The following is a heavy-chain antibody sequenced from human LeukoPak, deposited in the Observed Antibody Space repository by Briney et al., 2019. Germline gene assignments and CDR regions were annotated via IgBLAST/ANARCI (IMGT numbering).Heavy chain of an antibody. V-gene: IGHV3-30*02. CDR1: GFTFSSYG. CDR3: XXXXXXXXSGWSDAFDI. J-gene: IGHJ3*02. Sequence: GGSLRLSCAASGFTFSSYGMHWVRQAPGKGLEWVAFIRYDGSNKYYADSVKGRFTISRDNSKNTLYLQMNSLRPEDTAVYYXXXXXXXXXSGWSDAFDIWGQGTMVTVSS. D-gene: IGHD6-19*01. CDR2: IRYDGSNK.